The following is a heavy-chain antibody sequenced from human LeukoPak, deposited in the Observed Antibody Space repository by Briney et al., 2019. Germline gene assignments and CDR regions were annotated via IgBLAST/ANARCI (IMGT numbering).Heavy chain of an antibody. Sequence: GGSLRLSCAASGFTFSSYAMSWVRQAPGKGLEWVSAISGSGGSTYYADSVKGRFTISRDNAKNSLYLQMNSLRAEDTAVYYCARGTSSSSANAFDIWGQGTMVTVSS. CDR2: ISGSGGST. J-gene: IGHJ3*02. V-gene: IGHV3-23*01. CDR1: GFTFSSYA. D-gene: IGHD6-6*01. CDR3: ARGTSSSSANAFDI.